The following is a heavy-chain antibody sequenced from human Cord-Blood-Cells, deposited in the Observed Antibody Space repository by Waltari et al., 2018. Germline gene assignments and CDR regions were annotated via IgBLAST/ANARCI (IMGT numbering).Heavy chain of an antibody. D-gene: IGHD6-6*01. CDR2: VDCVSGRI. CDR1: GFTFDDYA. Sequence: EVQLVESGGGVVQPGRSLRLSCAASGFTFDDYAMHWVRQAPGKGLEWVSGVDCVSGRIGYGASVEGPFTISRDNAKDSLYLQMNLLRAQDTALDYGAQQVGIPRYSRSSYYDFSMDVWGQGTPVTVSS. J-gene: IGHJ6*02. CDR3: AQQVGIPRYSRSSYYDFSMDV. V-gene: IGHV3-9*01.